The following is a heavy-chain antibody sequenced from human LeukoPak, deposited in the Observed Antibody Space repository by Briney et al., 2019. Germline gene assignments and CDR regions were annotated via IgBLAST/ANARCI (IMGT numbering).Heavy chain of an antibody. V-gene: IGHV3-15*01. CDR2: IKSKTDGGTT. Sequence: PGGSLRLSCAASGFTFSSYAMSWVRQAPGKGLEWVGRIKSKTDGGTTDYAAPVKGRFTISRDDSKNTLYLQMNSLKTEDTAVYYCTTVAYYYDSSPNDYWGQGTLVTVSS. CDR3: TTVAYYYDSSPNDY. D-gene: IGHD3-22*01. J-gene: IGHJ4*02. CDR1: GFTFSSYA.